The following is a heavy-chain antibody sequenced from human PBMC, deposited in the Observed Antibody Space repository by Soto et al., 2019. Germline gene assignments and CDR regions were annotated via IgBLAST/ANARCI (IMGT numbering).Heavy chain of an antibody. D-gene: IGHD6-19*01. CDR3: AQDLIAVAGTHN. CDR2: ISGSGGST. V-gene: IGHV3-23*01. J-gene: IGHJ4*02. CDR1: VFAFSSYA. Sequence: PWGSLRLSCAASVFAFSSYAISWVFQAPGKGLEWVSAISGSGGSTYYADSVKGRFTISRDNSKNTLYLQMNSLRAEDTAVYYCAQDLIAVAGTHNWGQGTLVTVSS.